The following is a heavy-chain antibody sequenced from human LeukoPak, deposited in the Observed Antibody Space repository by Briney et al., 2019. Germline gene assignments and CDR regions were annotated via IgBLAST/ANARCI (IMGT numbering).Heavy chain of an antibody. CDR3: ARKSSSGWPYYYYYMDV. J-gene: IGHJ6*03. D-gene: IGHD6-19*01. Sequence: PSETLSLTCSVSGYSISSGFYWGWIRPPPGNGLEWIGNTYHSGNTYYNPSLKSRVTISVDTSKNQFSLKLSSVTAADTAVYYCARKSSSGWPYYYYYMDVWGKGTTVTVSS. CDR2: TYHSGNT. V-gene: IGHV4-38-2*01. CDR1: GYSISSGFY.